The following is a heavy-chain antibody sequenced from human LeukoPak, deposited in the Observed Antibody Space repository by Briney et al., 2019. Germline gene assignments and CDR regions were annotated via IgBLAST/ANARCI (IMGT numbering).Heavy chain of an antibody. CDR1: GGSISSYY. CDR3: ARRPQYYYGSGSYPNAFDI. Sequence: PSETLSLTCTVSGGSISSYYWSWIRQPPGKGLGWIGYIYYSGSTNYNPSLKSRITISGDSSKNQFSLKLRSVTAADTAVYYCARRPQYYYGSGSYPNAFDIWGQGTMVTVSS. CDR2: IYYSGST. V-gene: IGHV4-59*01. D-gene: IGHD3-10*01. J-gene: IGHJ3*02.